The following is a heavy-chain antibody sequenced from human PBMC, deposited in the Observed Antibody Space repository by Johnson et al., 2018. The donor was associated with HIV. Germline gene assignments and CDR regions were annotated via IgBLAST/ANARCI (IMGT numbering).Heavy chain of an antibody. CDR2: ISHDGSIK. V-gene: IGHV3-30-3*01. CDR1: GFTVSNNY. J-gene: IGHJ3*01. Sequence: VQLVESGGDLVQPGGSLRLSCAASGFTVSNNYMTWVRQAPGKGLEWVAVISHDGSIKYYADSVKGRFTISRDNSKNTLYLQMNSLRAEDTAVYYCAQLLQVKVFDVWGQGTMVTVSS. D-gene: IGHD1-26*01. CDR3: AQLLQVKVFDV.